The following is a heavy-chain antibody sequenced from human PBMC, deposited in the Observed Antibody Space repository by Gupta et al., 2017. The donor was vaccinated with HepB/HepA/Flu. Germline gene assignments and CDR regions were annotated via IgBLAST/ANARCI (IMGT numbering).Heavy chain of an antibody. CDR3: ARDMSYLYDF. J-gene: IGHJ4*02. CDR1: AYTFSGYY. Sequence: QVQLVQSGPEVKKPGAPVKVSCMASAYTFSGYYIHWLRQAPGQGLEWMGWINPDSNIANYAQSFQGRVTMTRDPSITTAYMELTSLRSDDTAIYYCARDMSYLYDFWGQGTLVSVSS. D-gene: IGHD2-15*01. V-gene: IGHV1-2*02. CDR2: INPDSNIA.